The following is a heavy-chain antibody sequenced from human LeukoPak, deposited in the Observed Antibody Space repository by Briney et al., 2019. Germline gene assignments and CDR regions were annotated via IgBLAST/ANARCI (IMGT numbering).Heavy chain of an antibody. D-gene: IGHD3-10*01. CDR3: AKTIRVRGDAYNWFDP. CDR1: GGSIISSSYY. CDR2: IYYGGST. V-gene: IGHV4-39*01. J-gene: IGHJ5*02. Sequence: SGTLSLTCTVSGGSIISSSYYWGWIRQPPGKGLEWIGNIYYGGSTNYNPSLKSRATMSVDTSMNQFSLKLSPVTAADTAVYYCAKTIRVRGDAYNWFDPWGQGALVTVSS.